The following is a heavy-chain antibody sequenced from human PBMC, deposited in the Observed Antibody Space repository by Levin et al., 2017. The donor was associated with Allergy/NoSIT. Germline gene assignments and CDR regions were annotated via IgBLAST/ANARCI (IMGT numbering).Heavy chain of an antibody. CDR3: ARWRSGYPPLGYYGMDV. V-gene: IGHV4-34*01. CDR1: GGSFSGYY. Sequence: SETLSLTCAVYGGSFSGYYWSWIRQPPGKGLEWIGEINHSGSTNYNPSLKSRVTISVDTSKNQFSLKLSSVTAADTAVYYCARWRSGYPPLGYYGMDVWGQGTTVTVSS. CDR2: INHSGST. J-gene: IGHJ6*02. D-gene: IGHD3-22*01.